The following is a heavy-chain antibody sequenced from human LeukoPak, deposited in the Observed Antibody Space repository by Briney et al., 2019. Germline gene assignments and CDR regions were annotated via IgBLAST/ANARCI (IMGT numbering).Heavy chain of an antibody. D-gene: IGHD6-13*01. J-gene: IGHJ5*02. CDR2: IIPIFGTA. CDR1: GGTFSSYA. V-gene: IGHV1-69*05. Sequence: SVKVSCKASGGTFSSYAISWVRQAPGQGLEWMGGIIPIFGTANYAQKFQGRVTITTNESTSTAYMELSSLRSEDTAVYYCARVRIAAASWFDPWGQGTLVTVSS. CDR3: ARVRIAAASWFDP.